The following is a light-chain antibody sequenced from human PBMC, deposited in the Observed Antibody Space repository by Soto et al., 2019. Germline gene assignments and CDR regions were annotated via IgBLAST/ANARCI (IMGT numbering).Light chain of an antibody. CDR2: KPS. Sequence: DIQMTHSPSTLSASVGDRVTITCRASPSIDSWLAWFQQKPGKAPKLLIYKPSNLESEVPSRFSGSGSGTEFTLTISSLQPDDFATYYCHQYNGYSYTFGQGTKLEIK. J-gene: IGKJ2*01. CDR3: HQYNGYSYT. V-gene: IGKV1-5*03. CDR1: PSIDSW.